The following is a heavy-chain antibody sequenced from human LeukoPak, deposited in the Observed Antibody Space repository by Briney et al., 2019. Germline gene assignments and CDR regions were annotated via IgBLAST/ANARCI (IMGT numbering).Heavy chain of an antibody. D-gene: IGHD3-3*01. V-gene: IGHV3-23*01. J-gene: IGHJ3*02. CDR2: ISGSGSST. Sequence: GGSLRLSCAASGFTFSNYGMSWVRQAPGKGLEWVSGISGSGSSTYYGSSVKGHFTISRDNSKNTLHLQMNSLRVEDTAVYYCAKDLRLGDDLWSGYTDAFDIWGQGTMVTVSS. CDR1: GFTFSNYG. CDR3: AKDLRLGDDLWSGYTDAFDI.